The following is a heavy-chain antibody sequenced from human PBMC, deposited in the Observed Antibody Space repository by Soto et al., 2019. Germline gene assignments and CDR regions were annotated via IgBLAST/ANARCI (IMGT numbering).Heavy chain of an antibody. CDR2: IFYSGST. V-gene: IGHV4-61*01. Sequence: QVQLRESGPGLVKPSETLSLTCTVSGGSVSRGSYYWSWIRQPPGKGLEWIGYIFYSGSTNYNPPLKSRVTISVDTAKNQFSLELRSVTAADTAVYYCARDSSTSQNIHYYYGMDVWGQGTTVTVSS. CDR3: ARDSSTSQNIHYYYGMDV. J-gene: IGHJ6*02. CDR1: GGSVSRGSYY. D-gene: IGHD2-2*01.